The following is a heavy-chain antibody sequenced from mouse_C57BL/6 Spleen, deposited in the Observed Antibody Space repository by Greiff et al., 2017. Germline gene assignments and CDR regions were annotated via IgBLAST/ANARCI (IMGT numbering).Heavy chain of an antibody. Sequence: VKLVESGPGLVQPSQSLSITCTVSGFSLTSYGVHWVRQSPGKGLEWLGVIWSGGSTDYNAAFISRLSISKDNSKSQVFFKMNSLQADDTAIYYCARSYYYGSSYIAYWGQGTLVTVSA. J-gene: IGHJ3*01. D-gene: IGHD1-1*01. CDR2: IWSGGST. CDR1: GFSLTSYG. CDR3: ARSYYYGSSYIAY. V-gene: IGHV2-2*01.